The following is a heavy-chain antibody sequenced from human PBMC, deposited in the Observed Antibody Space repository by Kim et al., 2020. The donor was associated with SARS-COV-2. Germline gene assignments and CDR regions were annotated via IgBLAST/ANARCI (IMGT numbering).Heavy chain of an antibody. D-gene: IGHD2-2*01. Sequence: SETLSLTCTVSGGSISSSSYYWGWIRQPPGKGLEWIGSIYYSGRTYYNPSLKSRLTIPVDTSKNQFSLKLSSVTTADTSVYYCAGDSSPCSSTSCPDVYYYYGMDVWGQGTTVTVSS. J-gene: IGHJ6*02. CDR3: AGDSSPCSSTSCPDVYYYYGMDV. CDR2: IYYSGRT. V-gene: IGHV4-39*02. CDR1: GGSISSSSYY.